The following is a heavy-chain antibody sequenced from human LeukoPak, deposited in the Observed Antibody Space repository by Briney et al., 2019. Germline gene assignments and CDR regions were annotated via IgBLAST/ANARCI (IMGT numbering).Heavy chain of an antibody. J-gene: IGHJ4*02. V-gene: IGHV3-23*01. Sequence: GGSLRLSCAASGFTFSNYAMSWVSQAPGKGLEWVSAIKGSGGGTYYADSVKGRFTISRDNSKNTLYLQMNSLRAEDTAVYYCAKWGDYDVLTGYYDPDYWGQGTLVTVSS. CDR1: GFTFSNYA. CDR3: AKWGDYDVLTGYYDPDY. D-gene: IGHD3-9*01. CDR2: IKGSGGGT.